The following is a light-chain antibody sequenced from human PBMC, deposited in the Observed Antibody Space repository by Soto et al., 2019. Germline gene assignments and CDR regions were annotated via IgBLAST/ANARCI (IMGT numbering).Light chain of an antibody. Sequence: DIQMTQCRSSLSASVEYRVIITCRASQSISNHLNWYQQEPGKAPKLLIYAASSLQSGVPSRFSGSGSGTDFTLTISSLQPEDFATYYCQQANSFPLTFGGGTKVDI. CDR1: QSISNH. CDR3: QQANSFPLT. J-gene: IGKJ4*01. V-gene: IGKV1-39*01. CDR2: AAS.